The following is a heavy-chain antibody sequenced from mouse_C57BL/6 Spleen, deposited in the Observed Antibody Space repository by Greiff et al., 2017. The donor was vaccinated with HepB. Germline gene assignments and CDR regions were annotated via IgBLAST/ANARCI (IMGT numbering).Heavy chain of an antibody. CDR2: IYPGSGST. CDR3: AREGDYGSSPSWFAY. V-gene: IGHV1-55*01. Sequence: QVQLKQPGAELVKPGASVKMSCKASGYTFTSYWITWVKQRPGQGLEWTGDIYPGSGSTNYNEKFKSKATLTVDTSSSTAYMQLSSLTSEDSAVYYCAREGDYGSSPSWFAYWGQGTLVTVSA. CDR1: GYTFTSYW. J-gene: IGHJ3*01. D-gene: IGHD1-1*01.